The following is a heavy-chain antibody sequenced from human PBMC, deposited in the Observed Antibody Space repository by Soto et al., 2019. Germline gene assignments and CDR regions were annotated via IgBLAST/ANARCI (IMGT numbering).Heavy chain of an antibody. CDR2: INPSGGST. D-gene: IGHD1-26*01. V-gene: IGHV1-46*01. CDR1: GYTFTSYY. Sequence: SSLQVCCKESGYTFTSYYMQWVRQAPGQGLEWMGIINPSGGSTSYAQKFQGRVTMTRDTSTSTVYMELSSLRSEDTAVYYCAIELESVGSQSCLDVCAQGTMVT. J-gene: IGHJ6*02. CDR3: AIELESVGSQSCLDV.